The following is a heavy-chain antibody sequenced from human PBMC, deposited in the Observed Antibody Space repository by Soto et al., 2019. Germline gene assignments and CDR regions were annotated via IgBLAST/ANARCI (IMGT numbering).Heavy chain of an antibody. D-gene: IGHD3-10*01. Sequence: QVQLVQSGAEVKKPGSSVKVSCKASGGTFSSYTISWVRQAPGQGLEWMGRIIPILGIANYAQKFQGRVTITADKSTSTAYMELSSLRSEDTAVYYCARDQSWPAYYYYYMDVWGKGTTVTVSS. J-gene: IGHJ6*03. V-gene: IGHV1-69*08. CDR2: IIPILGIA. CDR1: GGTFSSYT. CDR3: ARDQSWPAYYYYYMDV.